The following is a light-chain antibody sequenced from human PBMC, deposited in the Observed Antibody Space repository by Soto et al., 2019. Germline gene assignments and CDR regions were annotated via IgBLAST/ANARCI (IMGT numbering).Light chain of an antibody. CDR3: CSYAGSSTYV. CDR2: EVS. CDR1: SSDVGSYNL. Sequence: QSALTQPASVSGSPGQSITISCTGTSSDVGSYNLVSWYRQHPGKAPKLMIYEVSKRPSGVSNRFSGSKSGNTASLTISGLQAEDEADYYCCSYAGSSTYVFGTGTKLTVL. J-gene: IGLJ1*01. V-gene: IGLV2-23*02.